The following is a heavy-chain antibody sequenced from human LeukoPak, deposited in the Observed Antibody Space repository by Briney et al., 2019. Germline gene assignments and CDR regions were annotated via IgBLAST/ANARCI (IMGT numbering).Heavy chain of an antibody. J-gene: IGHJ4*02. CDR2: ISSSSSYI. CDR1: GFTFSSYS. Sequence: GSLRLSCAASGFTFSSYSMNWVRQAPGKGLEWVSSISSSSSYIYYADSVKGRFTISRDNAKNSLYLQMNSLRAEDTAAYYCARDLRGWFYFDYWGQGTLVTVSS. V-gene: IGHV3-21*01. CDR3: ARDLRGWFYFDY. D-gene: IGHD6-19*01.